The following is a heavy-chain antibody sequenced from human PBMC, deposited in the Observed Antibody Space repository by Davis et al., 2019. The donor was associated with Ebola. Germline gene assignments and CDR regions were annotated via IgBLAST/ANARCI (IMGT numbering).Heavy chain of an antibody. J-gene: IGHJ4*02. CDR1: GGSISSYY. CDR2: IYYSGST. V-gene: IGHV4-59*01. Sequence: MPSETLSLTCTVSGGSISSYYWSWIRQPPGKGLEWIGYIYYSGSTNYNPSLKSRVTISVDTSKNQFSLKLSSVTAADTAVYYCARSRYSSSWYSVWYYFDYWGQGTLVTVSS. CDR3: ARSRYSSSWYSVWYYFDY. D-gene: IGHD6-13*01.